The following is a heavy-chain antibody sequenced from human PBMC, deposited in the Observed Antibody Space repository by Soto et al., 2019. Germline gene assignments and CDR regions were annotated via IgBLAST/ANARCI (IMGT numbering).Heavy chain of an antibody. CDR1: GFTFSNSA. CDR3: AKSLSTAVNYGLDV. Sequence: PGGSLRLSCAASGFTFSNSAMSWVRQAPGKGLEWVSSISDDGDSTYYADSVKGRFAVSRDNSKNTLFLHMNSLGAEDTAVYYCAKSLSTAVNYGLDVWGQGTSVTVSS. V-gene: IGHV3-23*01. D-gene: IGHD2-2*01. CDR2: ISDDGDST. J-gene: IGHJ6*02.